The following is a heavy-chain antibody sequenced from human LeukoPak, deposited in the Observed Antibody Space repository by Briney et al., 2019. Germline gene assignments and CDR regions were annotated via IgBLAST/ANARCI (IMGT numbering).Heavy chain of an antibody. V-gene: IGHV3-23*01. D-gene: IGHD6-13*01. CDR3: AKNLVPPLGIAAAGHYSFDY. CDR2: ISGSGGST. CDR1: GFTFSSYA. J-gene: IGHJ4*02. Sequence: HSGGSLRLSCAASGFTFSSYAMSWVRQAPGKGLEWVSAISGSGGSTYYADSLKGRFTISRDNSKNTLYLQMNSLRAEDTAVYYCAKNLVPPLGIAAAGHYSFDYWGQGTLVTVSS.